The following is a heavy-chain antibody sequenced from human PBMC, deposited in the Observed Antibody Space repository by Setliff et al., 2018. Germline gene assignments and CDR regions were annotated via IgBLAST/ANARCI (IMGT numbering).Heavy chain of an antibody. J-gene: IGHJ6*03. CDR2: IYIGGSA. V-gene: IGHV4-4*07. D-gene: IGHD6-19*01. Sequence: SETLSLTCTVSGGSISSYYWSWIRQPAGKGLEWIGHIYIGGSANYNPSLKNRVTMSIDTSKNQFSLQLNSVTAADMAVYYCAREQWLDPPGYYYMDVWAKGTTVTVSS. CDR3: AREQWLDPPGYYYMDV. CDR1: GGSISSYY.